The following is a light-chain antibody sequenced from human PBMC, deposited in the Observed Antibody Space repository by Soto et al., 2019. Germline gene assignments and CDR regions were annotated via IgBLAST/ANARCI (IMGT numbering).Light chain of an antibody. CDR2: EVT. Sequence: QSALTQPPSASGSRGQSVTISCTGTSVDITYVSWFQQHPGKAPKLIICEVTKRPSGVPDRFSGSKSGNTASLTVAGLQDDDEADYCCSSYAGRDIWVFGGGTKLTVL. J-gene: IGLJ3*02. CDR3: SSYAGRDIWV. CDR1: SVDITY. V-gene: IGLV2-8*01.